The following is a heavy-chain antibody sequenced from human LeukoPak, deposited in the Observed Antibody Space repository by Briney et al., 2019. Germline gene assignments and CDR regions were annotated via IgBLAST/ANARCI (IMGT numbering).Heavy chain of an antibody. Sequence: ASVKVSCKASGYTFTGYYMHWVRQAPGQGLEWVGRINPNSGGTNYAQKFQGRVTMTRDTSISTAYMELSRLRSDDTAVYYCAFPELLRGDDAFDIWGQGTMVTVSS. D-gene: IGHD2-15*01. CDR3: AFPELLRGDDAFDI. V-gene: IGHV1-2*06. J-gene: IGHJ3*02. CDR1: GYTFTGYY. CDR2: INPNSGGT.